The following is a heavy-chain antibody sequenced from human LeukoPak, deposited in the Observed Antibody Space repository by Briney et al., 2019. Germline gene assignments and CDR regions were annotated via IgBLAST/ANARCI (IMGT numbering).Heavy chain of an antibody. D-gene: IGHD1-26*01. CDR3: ARDSGGRSDY. J-gene: IGHJ4*02. Sequence: ASVTVSCKASGYTFTDYYIHWVRQAPGQGLEWMGWISPNSGGTNFAQKFQGRVTMTRDTSISTAYMELSSLRSDDTAVYYCARDSGGRSDYWGQGTLVTVSS. CDR2: ISPNSGGT. V-gene: IGHV1-2*02. CDR1: GYTFTDYY.